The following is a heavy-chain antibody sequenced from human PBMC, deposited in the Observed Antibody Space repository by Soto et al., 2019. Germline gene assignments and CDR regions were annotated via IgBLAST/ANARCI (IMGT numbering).Heavy chain of an antibody. J-gene: IGHJ5*02. V-gene: IGHV4-34*01. D-gene: IGHD5-12*01. CDR2: INHSGST. CDR1: GGSFRGYY. Sequence: SETLSLTCAVYGGSFRGYYWSWIRQPPGKGLEWIGEINHSGSTNYNPSLKSRVTISVDTSKNQFSLKLSSVTAADTAVYYCARGGYSGYDQRGWFDPWGQGTLVTVSS. CDR3: ARGGYSGYDQRGWFDP.